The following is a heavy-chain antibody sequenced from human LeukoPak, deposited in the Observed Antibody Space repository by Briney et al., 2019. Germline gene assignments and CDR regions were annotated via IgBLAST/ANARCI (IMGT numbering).Heavy chain of an antibody. D-gene: IGHD3-22*01. CDR3: ASRYYHDSSGYTR. Sequence: SETLSLTCTVSGGSISSSSYYWVWIRQPPGKGLEWIGSIYYSGSTYYNPSLKSRVTISVDTSKNQFSLKLSSVTAADTAVYYCASRYYHDSSGYTRWGQGTLVTVSS. J-gene: IGHJ4*02. CDR1: GGSISSSSYY. CDR2: IYYSGST. V-gene: IGHV4-39*01.